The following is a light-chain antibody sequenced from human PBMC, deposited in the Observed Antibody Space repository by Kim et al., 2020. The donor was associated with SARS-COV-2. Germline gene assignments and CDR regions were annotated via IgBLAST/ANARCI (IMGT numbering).Light chain of an antibody. V-gene: IGKV3-15*01. J-gene: IGKJ2*01. CDR2: GAS. CDR3: QQYNNWPYT. Sequence: EIVMTQSPATLSVSPGERATLSCRASQSVSRNLAWYQQKPGQAPRLLISGASTWATGISARFSGNGSGTEFTLTISSLQSEDFAVYYCQQYNNWPYTFGQGTKLEI. CDR1: QSVSRN.